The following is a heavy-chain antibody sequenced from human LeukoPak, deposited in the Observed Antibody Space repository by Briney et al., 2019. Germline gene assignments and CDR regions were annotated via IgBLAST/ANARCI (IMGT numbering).Heavy chain of an antibody. D-gene: IGHD3-22*01. CDR3: ARDRPPEYYDSSGYYDY. Sequence: PSETLSLTCTVSGYSISSGYYWGWIRQPPGKGLEWIGNVYHSGSNYYNPSLKSRVTISVDTSKNQFSLKLSSVTAADTAVYYCARDRPPEYYDSSGYYDYWGQGTLVTVSS. V-gene: IGHV4-38-2*02. CDR1: GYSISSGYY. CDR2: VYHSGSN. J-gene: IGHJ4*02.